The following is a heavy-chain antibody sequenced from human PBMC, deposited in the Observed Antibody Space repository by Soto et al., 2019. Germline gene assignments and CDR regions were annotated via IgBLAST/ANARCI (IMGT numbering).Heavy chain of an antibody. V-gene: IGHV3-23*01. CDR1: GFTFSSYA. CDR3: AKASGWFGEFDY. J-gene: IGHJ4*02. D-gene: IGHD3-10*01. Sequence: EVQLLESGGGLVQPGGSLRLSCAASGFTFSSYAMSWVRQAPGKGLEWVSAISGSGGSTYYADSVKGWFTISRDNSKNTLYLQMNSLRAEDTAVYYCAKASGWFGEFDYWGQGPLVTVSS. CDR2: ISGSGGST.